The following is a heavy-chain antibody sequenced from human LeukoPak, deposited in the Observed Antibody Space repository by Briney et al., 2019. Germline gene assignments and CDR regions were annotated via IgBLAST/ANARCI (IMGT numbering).Heavy chain of an antibody. CDR2: IRYDGSNK. J-gene: IGHJ4*02. D-gene: IGHD3-10*01. Sequence: GGSLRLSCAASGFTFSSYGMHWVRQAPGKGLEWVAFIRYDGSNKYYADSVKGRFTISRDNSKNTLYLQMNSLRAEDTAVYYCAKSTELFGGTGYIDYWGQGTLVTVSS. V-gene: IGHV3-30*02. CDR1: GFTFSSYG. CDR3: AKSTELFGGTGYIDY.